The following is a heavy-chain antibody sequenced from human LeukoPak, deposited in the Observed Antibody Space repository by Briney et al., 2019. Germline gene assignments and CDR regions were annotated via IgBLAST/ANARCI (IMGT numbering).Heavy chain of an antibody. V-gene: IGHV3-30-3*01. CDR1: GFTFSSYA. CDR2: ISYDGSNK. D-gene: IGHD1-26*01. J-gene: IGHJ1*01. CDR3: AVDLVGARLSAEYFQH. Sequence: PGRSLRLSCAASGFTFSSYAMHWVRQAPGKGLEWVAVISYDGSNKYYADSVKGRFTISRDNSKNTLYLQMNSLRAEDTAVYYCAVDLVGARLSAEYFQHWGQGTLVTVSS.